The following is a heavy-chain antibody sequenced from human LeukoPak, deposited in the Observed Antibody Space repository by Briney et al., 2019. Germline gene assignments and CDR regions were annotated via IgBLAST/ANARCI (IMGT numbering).Heavy chain of an antibody. CDR1: GFIFSTYA. Sequence: GRSLRLSCAASGFIFSTYAMRWVRKAPGKGLEWVAVISYHGRDQYYADSVRGRFTISRDNSKSTLSLQMNSLRAEDTAVYYCARQDCSSGSCDNDYWGQGTLVTVSS. D-gene: IGHD2-2*02. J-gene: IGHJ4*02. V-gene: IGHV3-30*04. CDR2: ISYHGRDQ. CDR3: ARQDCSSGSCDNDY.